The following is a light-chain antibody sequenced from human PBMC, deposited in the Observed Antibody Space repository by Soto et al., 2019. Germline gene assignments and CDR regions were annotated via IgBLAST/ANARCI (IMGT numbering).Light chain of an antibody. CDR3: QQYGGSVT. CDR2: STS. J-gene: IGKJ4*01. Sequence: EIVLTQSPGTLSLFPEERATLSCRASQSVNNNYLGWYQQKPGQAPRLLIYSTSRRSRGIPDRFSGSGSGTDFTLTISRLEPEDFAVYYCQQYGGSVTFGGGTKVEIK. V-gene: IGKV3-20*01. CDR1: QSVNNNY.